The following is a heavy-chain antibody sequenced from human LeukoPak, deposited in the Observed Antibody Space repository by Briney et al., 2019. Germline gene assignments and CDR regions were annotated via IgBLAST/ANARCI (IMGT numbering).Heavy chain of an antibody. Sequence: SETLSLTCTVSGGSISSSSYFWGWIRQPPGKGLEWIGSIYYSGNTYYNPSLKSRVTISLDTSKNQFSLRLSSVTAADTAVYYCARYRDSGGRLAFDIWGQGTMATVSS. D-gene: IGHD2-15*01. CDR2: IYYSGNT. J-gene: IGHJ3*02. V-gene: IGHV4-39*07. CDR1: GGSISSSSYF. CDR3: ARYRDSGGRLAFDI.